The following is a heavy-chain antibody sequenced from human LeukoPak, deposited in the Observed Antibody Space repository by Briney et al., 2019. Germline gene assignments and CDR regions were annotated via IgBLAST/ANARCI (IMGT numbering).Heavy chain of an antibody. CDR3: ARDAYDSRVDY. Sequence: PGGSLRLSCAASGFTFSSYEMNWVRQAPGKGLEWVSYISSSGSTIYYADSVKGRFTISRDNAKNSLYLQMNSLRAEDTAVYYCARDAYDSRVDYWGQGTQVTVSS. CDR1: GFTFSSYE. CDR2: ISSSGSTI. J-gene: IGHJ4*02. V-gene: IGHV3-48*03. D-gene: IGHD3-22*01.